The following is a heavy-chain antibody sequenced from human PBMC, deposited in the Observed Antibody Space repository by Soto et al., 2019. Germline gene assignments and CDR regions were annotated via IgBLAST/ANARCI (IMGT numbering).Heavy chain of an antibody. Sequence: PGGSLRLSCAASGFTFSSYWMSWVRQAPGKGLEWVANIKQDGSEKYYVDSVKGRFTISRDNAKNSLYLQMNSLRAEDTAVYYCAREGYSFYYGMDVGGQGTTVTVSS. CDR1: GFTFSSYW. CDR3: AREGYSFYYGMDV. V-gene: IGHV3-7*01. D-gene: IGHD5-18*01. CDR2: IKQDGSEK. J-gene: IGHJ6*02.